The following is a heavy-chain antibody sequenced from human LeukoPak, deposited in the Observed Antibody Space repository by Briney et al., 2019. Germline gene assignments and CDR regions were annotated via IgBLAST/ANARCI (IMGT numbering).Heavy chain of an antibody. V-gene: IGHV3-74*01. D-gene: IGHD4-17*01. CDR2: ITPEATTI. CDR3: TRDNYGERDY. J-gene: IGHJ4*02. CDR1: GFTLGTYW. Sequence: PGGSLRLSCAASGFTLGTYWMHWVRQAPGKGLVWVSRITPEATTISYADSVKGRFTISRDNAKNTLYLQMNSLRAEDTAVYYCTRDNYGERDYWGQGTLVTVSS.